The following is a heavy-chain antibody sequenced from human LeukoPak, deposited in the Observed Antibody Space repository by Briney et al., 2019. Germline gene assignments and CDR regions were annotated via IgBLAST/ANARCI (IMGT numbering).Heavy chain of an antibody. CDR1: GGTFSSYA. J-gene: IGHJ6*03. Sequence: GASVKVSCKASGGTFSSYAISWVRQSPGQGLGWMGIINPSGGSTSYAQKFQGRVTMTRDTSTSTVYMELSSLRSEDTAVYYCARAPLGAVVGIVVVPDNFYMDVWGRGTTVTVSS. V-gene: IGHV1-46*01. CDR2: INPSGGST. D-gene: IGHD2-2*01. CDR3: ARAPLGAVVGIVVVPDNFYMDV.